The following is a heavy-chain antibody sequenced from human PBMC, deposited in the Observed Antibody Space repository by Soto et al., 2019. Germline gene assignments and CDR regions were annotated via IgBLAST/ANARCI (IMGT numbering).Heavy chain of an antibody. V-gene: IGHV4-31*03. J-gene: IGHJ4*02. CDR2: IYYSGST. Sequence: QVQLQESGPGLVKPSQTLSLTCTVSGGSISSGGYYWSWIRQHPGKGLEWIGYIYYSGSTYYNPSLKSRVTISVDTSNHQFSLKLSSVTAADTAVYYCARGVTLVRGVIHTPHLDYWGQGTLVTVSS. D-gene: IGHD3-10*01. CDR3: ARGVTLVRGVIHTPHLDY. CDR1: GGSISSGGYY.